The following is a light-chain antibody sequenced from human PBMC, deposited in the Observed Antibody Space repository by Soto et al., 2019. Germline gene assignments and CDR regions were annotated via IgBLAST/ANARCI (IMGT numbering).Light chain of an antibody. CDR2: AAS. V-gene: IGKV1-8*01. J-gene: IGKJ1*01. Sequence: AIRMTQSPSSLSASTGDRVTITCRASQGISSYLAWYQQKPGKAPKLLIYAASTLQSGVPSRFSGSGSGTEFTLTISRLQSEDFATYYCQQYYSFPRTFGQGTKVDI. CDR3: QQYYSFPRT. CDR1: QGISSY.